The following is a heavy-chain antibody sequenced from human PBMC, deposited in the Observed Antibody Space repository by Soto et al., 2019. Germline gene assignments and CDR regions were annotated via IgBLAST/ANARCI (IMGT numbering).Heavy chain of an antibody. V-gene: IGHV1-46*03. D-gene: IGHD6-19*01. J-gene: IGHJ4*02. CDR2: INPSGGNT. CDR1: GYTFSSYY. CDR3: ARASVSGRRFDY. Sequence: QVQLEQSGAEVKKPGASVKVSCKASGYTFSSYYMHWVRQAPGQGLEWMGVINPSGGNTNYAQKLQGRVTMTRDTSMTTVYMELSSLTSEDTAVYYCARASVSGRRFDYWGQGTLVTVSS.